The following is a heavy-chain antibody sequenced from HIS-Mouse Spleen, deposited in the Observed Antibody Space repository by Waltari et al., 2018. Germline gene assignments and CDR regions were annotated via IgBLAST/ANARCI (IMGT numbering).Heavy chain of an antibody. J-gene: IGHJ4*02. D-gene: IGHD3-10*01. Sequence: EVQLVETGGGLIQPGGSLRLSCAASGFTVSSNYMRWVRQAPGQGLEWVSVIYSGGSTYYADSVKGRFTISRDNSKNTLYLQMNSLRAEDTAVYYCARHYYYGSGSYYFDYWGQGTLVTVSS. V-gene: IGHV3-53*02. CDR1: GFTVSSNY. CDR3: ARHYYYGSGSYYFDY. CDR2: IYSGGST.